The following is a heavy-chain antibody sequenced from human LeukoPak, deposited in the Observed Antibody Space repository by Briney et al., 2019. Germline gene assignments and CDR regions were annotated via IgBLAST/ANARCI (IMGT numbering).Heavy chain of an antibody. D-gene: IGHD3-22*01. Sequence: GGSLRLSCAASGFTFSSYGMHWVRQAPGKGLEWVSYISSSGSTIYYADSVKGRFTISRDNAKNSLYLQMNSLRAEDTAVYYCARDRALTYYYDSSGYSSRDAFDIWGQGTMVTVSS. CDR1: GFTFSSYG. CDR3: ARDRALTYYYDSSGYSSRDAFDI. J-gene: IGHJ3*02. CDR2: ISSSGSTI. V-gene: IGHV3-48*04.